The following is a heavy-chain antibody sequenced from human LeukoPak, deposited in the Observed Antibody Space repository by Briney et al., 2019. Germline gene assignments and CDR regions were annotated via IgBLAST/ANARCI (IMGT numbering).Heavy chain of an antibody. CDR2: FDPEDGET. D-gene: IGHD4-17*01. CDR3: ATDYIYGDYPGENLPVDY. CDR1: GGTFSSYA. Sequence: ASVKVSCRASGGTFSSYAISWVRQAPGKGLEWMGGFDPEDGETIYAQKFQGRVTMTEDTSTDTAYMELSSLRSEDTAVYYCATDYIYGDYPGENLPVDYWGQGTLVTVSS. V-gene: IGHV1-24*01. J-gene: IGHJ4*02.